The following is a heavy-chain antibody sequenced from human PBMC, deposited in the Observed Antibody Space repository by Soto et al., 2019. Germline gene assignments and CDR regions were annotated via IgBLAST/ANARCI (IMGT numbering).Heavy chain of an antibody. Sequence: SETLSLTCTVSGGSISSGGYYWSWIRQHPGKGLEWIGYIYYSGSTYYNPSLKSRVTISVDTSKNQFSLKLSSVTAADTAVYYCARDPRGSRGYFDNWGQGTLVTVSS. D-gene: IGHD3-10*01. J-gene: IGHJ4*02. CDR1: GGSISSGGYY. CDR3: ARDPRGSRGYFDN. CDR2: IYYSGST. V-gene: IGHV4-31*03.